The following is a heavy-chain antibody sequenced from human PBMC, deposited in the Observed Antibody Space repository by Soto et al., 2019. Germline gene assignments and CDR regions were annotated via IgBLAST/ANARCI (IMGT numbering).Heavy chain of an antibody. D-gene: IGHD4-17*01. Sequence: QVQLQESGPGLVKPSETLSLTCTVSGGSISSYYWSWIRQPPGKGLEWIGYIYYSGSTNYNPSLKSRVTISVDTSKNQFSLKLSSVTAADTAVYYCARHEGRRGYGDYHAFDIWGQGTMVTVSS. CDR1: GGSISSYY. J-gene: IGHJ3*02. V-gene: IGHV4-59*08. CDR3: ARHEGRRGYGDYHAFDI. CDR2: IYYSGST.